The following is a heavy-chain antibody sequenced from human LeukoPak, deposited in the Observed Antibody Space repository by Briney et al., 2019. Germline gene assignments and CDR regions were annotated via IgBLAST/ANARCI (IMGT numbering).Heavy chain of an antibody. CDR2: IGTNGIST. V-gene: IGHV3-64D*09. J-gene: IGHJ4*02. CDR3: VKGQEVVYAPTFDY. CDR1: IHIQYPFA. D-gene: IGHD2-8*02. Sequence: GGSLSLFCCPWIHIQYPFAVQGLRQAPGKGLEYVSSIGTNGISTYYADSVTGRFTISRDNSKNSLYLQMSSLRAEDTAVYYCVKGQEVVYAPTFDYWGQGTLVTVSS.